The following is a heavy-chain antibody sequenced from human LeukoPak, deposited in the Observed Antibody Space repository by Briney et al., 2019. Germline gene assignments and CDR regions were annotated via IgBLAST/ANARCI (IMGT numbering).Heavy chain of an antibody. D-gene: IGHD2-15*01. V-gene: IGHV4-61*02. CDR3: ARDGGGFDY. CDR2: IYANGST. Sequence: SETLSLTCTVSRGSISSGSYYWNWIRQPAGKGLEWIGRIYANGSTNYNPSLNSRVTIIVDTSKNQFSLKLRSVTAADTAVYYCARDGGGFDYWGQGILVTVSS. CDR1: RGSISSGSYY. J-gene: IGHJ4*02.